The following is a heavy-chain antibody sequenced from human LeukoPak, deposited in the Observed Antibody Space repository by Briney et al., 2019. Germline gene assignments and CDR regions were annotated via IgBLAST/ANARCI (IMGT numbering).Heavy chain of an antibody. J-gene: IGHJ4*02. D-gene: IGHD5-18*01. Sequence: ASVKVSCKAPGGTFSSYAISWVRQAPGQGLEWMGGIIPIFGTANYAQKFQGRVTITADKSTSTAYMELSSLRSEDTAVYYCAREPLQLPGAKFDYWGQGTLVTVSS. CDR1: GGTFSSYA. CDR3: AREPLQLPGAKFDY. V-gene: IGHV1-69*06. CDR2: IIPIFGTA.